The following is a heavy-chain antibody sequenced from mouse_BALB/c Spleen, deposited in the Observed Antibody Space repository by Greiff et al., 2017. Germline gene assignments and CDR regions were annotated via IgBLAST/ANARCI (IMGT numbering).Heavy chain of an antibody. CDR2: IDPENGDT. CDR3: SACYGSRGYYAMDY. CDR1: GFNIKDYY. J-gene: IGHJ4*01. Sequence: VQLQQSGAELVRSGASVKLSCTASGFNIKDYYMHWVKQRPEQGLEWIGWIDPENGDTEYAPKFQGKATMTADTSSNTAYLQLSSLTSEDTAVYYCSACYGSRGYYAMDYWGQGTSVTVSS. D-gene: IGHD1-1*01. V-gene: IGHV14-4*02.